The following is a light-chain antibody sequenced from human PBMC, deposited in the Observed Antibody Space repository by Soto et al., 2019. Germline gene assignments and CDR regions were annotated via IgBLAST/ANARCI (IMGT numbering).Light chain of an antibody. J-gene: IGKJ3*01. Sequence: DIQLTQSPSPLSASVGDRVYITCRTSQDVSSYLNWYQAKPGKAPKLLVYEASTLESGVPSRFSGSGSLTDCTITISSLQPEDSATYYCQQSYGSPPFTFGPGTRVDI. CDR2: EAS. CDR3: QQSYGSPPFT. V-gene: IGKV1-39*01. CDR1: QDVSSY.